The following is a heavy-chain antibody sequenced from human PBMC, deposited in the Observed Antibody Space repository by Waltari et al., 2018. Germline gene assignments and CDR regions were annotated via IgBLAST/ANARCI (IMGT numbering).Heavy chain of an antibody. J-gene: IGHJ4*02. V-gene: IGHV1-46*01. CDR2: SNPSGGST. Sequence: QVQLVQSGAEVKKPGASVKGSCKASGYTFSNLYMHWVCQAPGQGLEWMGISNPSGGSTSYAQKFQGRVTMTRDTSTSTVYMELSSLRSEDTAVYYCVRSATTVVSPDYWGQGTLVTVSS. CDR3: VRSATTVVSPDY. CDR1: GYTFSNLY. D-gene: IGHD4-17*01.